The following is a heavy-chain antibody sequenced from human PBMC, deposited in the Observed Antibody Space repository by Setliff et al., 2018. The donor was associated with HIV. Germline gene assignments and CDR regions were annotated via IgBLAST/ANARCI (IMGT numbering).Heavy chain of an antibody. CDR2: ISHSGIT. CDR1: GVSTISSSSSYY. Sequence: SETLSLTCIVSGVSTISSSSSYYWGWIRQPPGKGLEWIGYISHSGITYYSPSLKSRVTISEDTSKNQFSLKLSSVTAADTAVYYCATLHSSGWPYYSDYWGQGILVTVSS. V-gene: IGHV4-39*01. CDR3: ATLHSSGWPYYSDY. J-gene: IGHJ4*02. D-gene: IGHD6-19*01.